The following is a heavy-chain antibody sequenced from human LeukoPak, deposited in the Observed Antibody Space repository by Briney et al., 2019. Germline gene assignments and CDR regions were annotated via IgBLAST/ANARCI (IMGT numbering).Heavy chain of an antibody. CDR3: ARDLTDYDSSGTYFDY. D-gene: IGHD3-22*01. CDR1: GFTFSSYS. J-gene: IGHJ4*02. CDR2: ISSSSSYI. V-gene: IGHV3-21*01. Sequence: GGSLRLSCAASGFTFSSYSMNWVRQAPGKGLEWVSSISSSSSYIYYADSVKGRFTISRDNAKNALYLQMNSLRAEDTAVYYCARDLTDYDSSGTYFDYWRQGTLVTVSS.